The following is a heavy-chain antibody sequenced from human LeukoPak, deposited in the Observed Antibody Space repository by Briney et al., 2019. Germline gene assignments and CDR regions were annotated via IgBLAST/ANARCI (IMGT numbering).Heavy chain of an antibody. CDR2: IKSKTDGGTT. CDR3: TTSLSGYDILFDY. CDR1: VFTFSNAW. V-gene: IGHV3-15*01. Sequence: GGSLRLSCAASVFTFSNAWMSWVRQAPGKGLERVGRIKSKTDGGTTDYAAPVKDRFTFSRDDSKNTLYLQMNNLQTEDTAVYYCTTSLSGYDILFDYWGQGTLVTVSS. D-gene: IGHD5-12*01. J-gene: IGHJ4*02.